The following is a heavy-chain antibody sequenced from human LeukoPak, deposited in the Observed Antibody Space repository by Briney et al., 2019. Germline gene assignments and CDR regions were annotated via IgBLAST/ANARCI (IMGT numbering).Heavy chain of an antibody. Sequence: SETLSLTCAVSGYSISSGYRWGWIRQPPGKGLEWIGTIYHSGTTYNDPSLKSRVTISVDTSKNQFSLKLSSVTAADTAVYYCANLGVVPAASRYYYYMDVWGKGTTVTVSS. CDR1: GYSISSGYR. V-gene: IGHV4-38-2*01. CDR3: ANLGVVPAASRYYYYMDV. J-gene: IGHJ6*03. D-gene: IGHD2-2*01. CDR2: IYHSGTT.